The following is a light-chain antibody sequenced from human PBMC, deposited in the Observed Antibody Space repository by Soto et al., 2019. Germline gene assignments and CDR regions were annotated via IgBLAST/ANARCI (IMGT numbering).Light chain of an antibody. Sequence: IVMTQSPATLSVSPGERATFSCRASQNIYSNIAWYQQRPGQAPRLLIYRASTRATGVPARFSGSGSGTEFTLTISSLQSEDFAVYSCLQYHNLCAFGQGTKVEIK. J-gene: IGKJ1*01. CDR1: QNIYSN. CDR3: LQYHNLCA. V-gene: IGKV3-15*01. CDR2: RAS.